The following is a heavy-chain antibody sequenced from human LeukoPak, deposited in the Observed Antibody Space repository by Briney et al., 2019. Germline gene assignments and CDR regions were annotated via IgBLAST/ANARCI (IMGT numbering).Heavy chain of an antibody. V-gene: IGHV1-18*01. Sequence: ASVKVSCKASGYTFTSYGISWVRQAPGQGLEWMGWISAYNGNTNYAQKLQGRVTMTTDTSTSTAYMELRSLRSDDTAVYYCARAKRIAAAGGFGDVWGQGTTVTVSS. CDR3: ARAKRIAAAGGFGDV. J-gene: IGHJ6*02. D-gene: IGHD6-13*01. CDR2: ISAYNGNT. CDR1: GYTFTSYG.